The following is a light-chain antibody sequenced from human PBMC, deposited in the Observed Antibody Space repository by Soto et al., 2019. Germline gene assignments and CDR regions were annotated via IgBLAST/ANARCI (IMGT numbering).Light chain of an antibody. CDR2: EHS. Sequence: NFMLTQPHSVSESPGKTVTISCTRSSGSIASTFLQWCQWRPGSSPTSVIFEHSHRPSGVPDRFSVSIDSSSDSASLTISGLKAEIEADYYCQSYNINFHVFGSGTQLTVL. CDR3: QSYNINFHV. J-gene: IGLJ6*01. CDR1: SGSIASTF. V-gene: IGLV6-57*01.